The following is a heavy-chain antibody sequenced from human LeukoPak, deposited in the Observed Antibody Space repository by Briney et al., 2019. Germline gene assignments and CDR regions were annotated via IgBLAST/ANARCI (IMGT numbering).Heavy chain of an antibody. CDR2: IYYSGST. J-gene: IGHJ5*02. Sequence: SETLSLTCTVSGGSISSSSYYWGWIRQPPGKGLEWIGSIYYSGSTYYNPSLKSRVTISVDTSKNQFSLKLSSVTAADTAVYYCARATDIAAAGTSWFDPWGQGTLVTVSS. CDR3: ARATDIAAAGTSWFDP. V-gene: IGHV4-39*07. CDR1: GGSISSSSYY. D-gene: IGHD6-13*01.